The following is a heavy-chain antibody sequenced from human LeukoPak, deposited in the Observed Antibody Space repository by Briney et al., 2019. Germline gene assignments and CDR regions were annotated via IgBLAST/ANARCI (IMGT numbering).Heavy chain of an antibody. CDR2: ISSSSSYI. Sequence: GGSLRLSCAASGFTFSSYSMNWVRQAPGKGLEWVSSISSSSSYIYYADSVKGRFTISRDNAKNSLYLQMNSLRAEDTAVYYCAASGHSKEIDYWGQGTLVTVSS. CDR1: GFTFSSYS. CDR3: AASGHSKEIDY. J-gene: IGHJ4*02. V-gene: IGHV3-21*01.